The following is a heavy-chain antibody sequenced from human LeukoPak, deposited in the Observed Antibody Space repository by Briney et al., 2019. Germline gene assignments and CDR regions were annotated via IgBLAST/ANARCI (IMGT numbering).Heavy chain of an antibody. Sequence: GESLKISGKGSGYSFTSYWIGWVGRMPGKGLEWMGIFYPGDSDTRYRPSFQGQVPISADNSISTAYLQWSSLKASDTAMYYCARSIGVLNFDYWGQGTLVTVSS. CDR1: GYSFTSYW. V-gene: IGHV5-51*01. D-gene: IGHD3-10*01. J-gene: IGHJ4*02. CDR3: ARSIGVLNFDY. CDR2: FYPGDSDT.